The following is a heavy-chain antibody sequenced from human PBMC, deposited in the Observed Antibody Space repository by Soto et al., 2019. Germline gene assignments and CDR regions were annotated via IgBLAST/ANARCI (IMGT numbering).Heavy chain of an antibody. V-gene: IGHV3-23*01. CDR1: GVTFSSFA. Sequence: EMQLLESGGGWVQPGGSLRLSCAAFGVTFSSFAMSCVPQAPGKGLDWVSAISGSGVSAYFADSVKGRFTISRDNYKHTLYLQMSSLRAEHTAVYYCARGFSAGKGSPPGFWGQGSLVTASA. CDR2: ISGSGVSA. J-gene: IGHJ4*02. D-gene: IGHD6-13*01. CDR3: ARGFSAGKGSPPGF.